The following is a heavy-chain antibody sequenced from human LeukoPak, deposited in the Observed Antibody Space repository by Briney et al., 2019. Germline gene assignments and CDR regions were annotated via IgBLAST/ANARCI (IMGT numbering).Heavy chain of an antibody. J-gene: IGHJ4*02. CDR1: GFTFSSYA. Sequence: GWSLRLSCAASGFTFSSYAVSWARQAPGKGLEWVSAISGSGGSTYYADSVKGRFTISRDNSKNTLYLQMNSLRAEDTAVYYCATRDRSSGYRYWGQGTLVTVSS. D-gene: IGHD3-22*01. CDR2: ISGSGGST. CDR3: ATRDRSSGYRY. V-gene: IGHV3-23*01.